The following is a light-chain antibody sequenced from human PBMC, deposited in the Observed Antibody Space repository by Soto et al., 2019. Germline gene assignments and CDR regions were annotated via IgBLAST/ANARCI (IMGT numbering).Light chain of an antibody. CDR1: QSVSSNY. CDR2: IAS. CDR3: QQYGSSPWT. Sequence: EIVLTQSPGTLSLSPGERATLSCRASQSVSSNYLAWYQQETGQTPRLLIYIASSRAPGIPDRFSGSGSGTHFTLTISRVEPEDFAVYYCQQYGSSPWTFGQGTKVEIK. J-gene: IGKJ1*01. V-gene: IGKV3-20*01.